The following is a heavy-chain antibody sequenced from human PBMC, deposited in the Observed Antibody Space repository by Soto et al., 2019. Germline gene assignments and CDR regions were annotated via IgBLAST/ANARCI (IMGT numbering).Heavy chain of an antibody. CDR2: IIPIFGTA. CDR1: GGTFSSYA. J-gene: IGHJ4*02. D-gene: IGHD3-16*02. V-gene: IGHV1-69*13. CDR3: AGTDVNYDYVWGSYRPEPLDY. Sequence: GASVKVSCKASGGTFSSYAISWVRQAPGQGIEWMGGIIPIFGTANYAQKFQGRVTITADESTSTAYMELSSLRSEDTAVYYCAGTDVNYDYVWGSYRPEPLDYWGQGTLVTVSS.